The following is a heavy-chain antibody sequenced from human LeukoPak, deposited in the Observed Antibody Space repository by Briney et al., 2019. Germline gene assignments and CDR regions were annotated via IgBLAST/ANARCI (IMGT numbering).Heavy chain of an antibody. Sequence: ASVKVSCKASGYTFTGYYMHWVRQVPGQALEWMGWINPNSGGTNYAQKFQGRVTMTRNTSISTAYMELSSLRSEDTAVYYCARGGAAVAINYWGQGTLVTVSS. D-gene: IGHD6-19*01. V-gene: IGHV1-2*02. J-gene: IGHJ4*02. CDR3: ARGGAAVAINY. CDR1: GYTFTGYY. CDR2: INPNSGGT.